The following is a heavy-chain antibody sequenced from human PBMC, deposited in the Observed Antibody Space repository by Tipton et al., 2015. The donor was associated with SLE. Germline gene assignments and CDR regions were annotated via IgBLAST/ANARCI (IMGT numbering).Heavy chain of an antibody. D-gene: IGHD1-1*01. V-gene: IGHV1-18*01. CDR1: GYTFTNYG. CDR3: ARDKGLNQQLLIDV. Sequence: QLVQSGAEVKKPGASVKVSCKASGYTFTNYGITWVRQAPGRGLEWVGWISAYNGNTDYAQKVQGRATMTTNTSTTTAYMELRSLTSDDTAIYYCARDKGLNQQLLIDVWGQGTLVTVSS. J-gene: IGHJ4*02. CDR2: ISAYNGNT.